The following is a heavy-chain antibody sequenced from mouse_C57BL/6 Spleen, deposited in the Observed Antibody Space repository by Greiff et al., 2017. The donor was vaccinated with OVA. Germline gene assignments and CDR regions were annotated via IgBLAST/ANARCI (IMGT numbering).Heavy chain of an antibody. D-gene: IGHD2-3*01. Sequence: QVQLQQPGAELVRPGTSVKLSCKASGYTFTSYWMHWVKQRPGQGLEWIGVIDPSDSYTNYNQKFKGKATLTVDTSSSTAYMQLSSLTSEDSAVYYCATIYDGYYGFDYWGQGTTLTVSS. CDR1: GYTFTSYW. CDR3: ATIYDGYYGFDY. CDR2: IDPSDSYT. V-gene: IGHV1-59*01. J-gene: IGHJ2*01.